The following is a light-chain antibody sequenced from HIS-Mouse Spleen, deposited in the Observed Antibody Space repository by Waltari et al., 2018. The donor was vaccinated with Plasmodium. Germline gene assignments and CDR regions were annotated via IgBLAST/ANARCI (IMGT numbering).Light chain of an antibody. CDR1: ALPKKY. CDR2: EDS. V-gene: IGLV3-10*01. CDR3: YSTDSSVNHRV. J-gene: IGLJ3*02. Sequence: SYELTQPPSVSVSPAQTARITCYGDALPKKYAYWYQQKSGQAPVLVIYEDSKRPSGIPERFSGSSSGTMATLTISGAQVEDEADYYCYSTDSSVNHRVFGGGTKLTVL.